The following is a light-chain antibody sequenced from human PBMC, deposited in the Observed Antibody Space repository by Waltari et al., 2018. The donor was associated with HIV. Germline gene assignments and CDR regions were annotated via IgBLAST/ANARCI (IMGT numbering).Light chain of an antibody. CDR1: SSDIGYSAY. CDR3: SSYTRRGTVV. J-gene: IGLJ2*01. Sequence: QSALTQPASVSGSPGQSIVLPCTGSSSDIGYSAYVSWYQQYPGQAPKALIYEVTSRPSGTSSRFSGSKSATTAFLAISKLQTDDEADYFCSSYTRRGTVVFGGGTRLTVL. CDR2: EVT. V-gene: IGLV2-14*01.